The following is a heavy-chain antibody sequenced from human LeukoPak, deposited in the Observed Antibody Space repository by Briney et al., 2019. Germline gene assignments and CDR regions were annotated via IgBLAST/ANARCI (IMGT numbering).Heavy chain of an antibody. CDR1: GGSVSSGSYY. CDR2: IYYSGST. Sequence: SETLSLTCTVSGGSVSSGSYYWSWIRQPPGKGLEWIGYIYYSGSTNYNPPLKSRVTISVDTSKNQFSLKLSSVTAADTAVYYCAREGPSFWSGPDYGMDVWGQGTTVTVSS. CDR3: AREGPSFWSGPDYGMDV. J-gene: IGHJ6*02. D-gene: IGHD3-3*01. V-gene: IGHV4-61*01.